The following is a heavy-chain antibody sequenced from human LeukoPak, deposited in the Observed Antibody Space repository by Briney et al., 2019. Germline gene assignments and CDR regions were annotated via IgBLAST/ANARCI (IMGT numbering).Heavy chain of an antibody. D-gene: IGHD1-1*01. CDR1: GFTFSSYS. V-gene: IGHV3-21*01. CDR2: ISSNSAYI. Sequence: GGSLRLSCAASGFTFSSYSMNWVRQAPGKGLEWVSSISSNSAYIYYADSMKGRFTISRDNAKNSLYLQMNTLRAEDTAVYYCARAGRANYFFDYWAREPWSPSPQ. CDR3: ARAGRANYFFDY. J-gene: IGHJ4*02.